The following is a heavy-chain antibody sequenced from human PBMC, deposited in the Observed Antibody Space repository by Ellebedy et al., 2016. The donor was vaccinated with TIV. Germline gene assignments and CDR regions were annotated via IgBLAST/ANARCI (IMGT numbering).Heavy chain of an antibody. V-gene: IGHV4-39*01. CDR2: IYYSGST. CDR3: ARLSRSSSSKYMDV. J-gene: IGHJ6*03. CDR1: GGSISSSSYY. Sequence: SETLSLTXTVSGGSISSSSYYWGWIRQPPGKGLEWIGNIYYSGSTYYNPSLKSRVTISVDTSKNQFSLKLSSVTAADTAVYYCARLSRSSSSKYMDVWGRGTTATVSS. D-gene: IGHD6-6*01.